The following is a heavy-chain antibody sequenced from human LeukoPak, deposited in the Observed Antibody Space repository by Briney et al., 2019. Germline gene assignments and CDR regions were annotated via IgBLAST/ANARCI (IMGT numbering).Heavy chain of an antibody. CDR3: ARYSSGWYWYAFDI. J-gene: IGHJ3*02. V-gene: IGHV4-59*01. CDR1: GGSISSYY. CDR2: IYYSGST. Sequence: SETLSLTCTVSGGSISSYYWSWIRQPPGKGLEWIGYIYYSGSTNYNPSLKSRVTISVDTSKNQFSLKLSSVTAADTAVYYCARYSSGWYWYAFDIWGQGTMVTVSS. D-gene: IGHD6-19*01.